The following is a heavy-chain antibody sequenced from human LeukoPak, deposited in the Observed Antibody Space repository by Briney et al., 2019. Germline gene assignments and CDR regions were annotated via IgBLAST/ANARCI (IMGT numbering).Heavy chain of an antibody. Sequence: PGGSLRLSCAASGFTFNSYAMHWVRQAPGKGLEWVAVISYDGSNKYYADSVKGRFTISRDNSKNTLYLQMNSLRAEDTAVYYCARSKLRGSGSYSAPRTTDAFDIWGQGTMVTVSS. D-gene: IGHD3-10*01. CDR2: ISYDGSNK. CDR1: GFTFNSYA. J-gene: IGHJ3*02. V-gene: IGHV3-30*04. CDR3: ARSKLRGSGSYSAPRTTDAFDI.